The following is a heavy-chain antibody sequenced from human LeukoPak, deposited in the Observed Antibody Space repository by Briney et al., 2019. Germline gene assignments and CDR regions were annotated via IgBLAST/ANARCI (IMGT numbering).Heavy chain of an antibody. Sequence: PGGSLRLSCAASGFTFSSIAMSWVRQAPDKGLEWVSTISGSGGGPYYADSVKGRFTISRDDSKNTLYLQMNSLRADDTAVYYCAKDLGRYRNNFFDYWGQGNLVTVSS. CDR1: GFTFSSIA. CDR3: AKDLGRYRNNFFDY. J-gene: IGHJ4*02. D-gene: IGHD1-26*01. V-gene: IGHV3-23*01. CDR2: ISGSGGGP.